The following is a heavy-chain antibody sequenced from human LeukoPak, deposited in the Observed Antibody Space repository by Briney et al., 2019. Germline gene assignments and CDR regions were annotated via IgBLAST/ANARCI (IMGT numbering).Heavy chain of an antibody. D-gene: IGHD2-2*01. CDR1: GFTFSSYA. J-gene: IGHJ4*02. Sequence: GGSLRLSCAASGFTFSSYAMSWVRQAPGKGLEWVSAISGSGGSADYADSVKGRFTISRDNSKNTLYLQMNSLRAEDTAVYYCAKDDEDSSSSDYWGQGTLVTVSS. V-gene: IGHV3-23*01. CDR2: ISGSGGSA. CDR3: AKDDEDSSSSDY.